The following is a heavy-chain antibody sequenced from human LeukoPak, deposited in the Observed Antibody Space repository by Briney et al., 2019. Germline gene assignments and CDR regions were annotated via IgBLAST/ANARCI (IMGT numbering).Heavy chain of an antibody. D-gene: IGHD3-10*01. CDR2: IFYSGST. CDR1: SGSISTSNYY. Sequence: SETLSLTCTVSSGSISTSNYYWGWVRQPPGKALEWIGNIFYSGSTYYSPSLKSRVTISLDTSRNQFSLKLNSVTAADTAVYYCAKDDAWLRFGEWSQGTLVTVSS. CDR3: AKDDAWLRFGE. J-gene: IGHJ4*02. V-gene: IGHV4-39*07.